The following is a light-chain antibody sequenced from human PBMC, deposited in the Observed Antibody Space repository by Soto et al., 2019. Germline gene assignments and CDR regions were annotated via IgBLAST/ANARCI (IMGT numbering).Light chain of an antibody. CDR2: AAS. V-gene: IGKV1-6*01. CDR3: QQRSNWPPRIT. CDR1: QGIRND. Sequence: QLTQSPCSPCGSVGDIFTIAGWARQGIRNDLGWYQQKPGKAPKLLIYAASSLQSGVPSRFSGSGSGTDFTLTLSSLQPEAFAVYCCQQRSNWPPRITFGQGTRLEIK. J-gene: IGKJ5*01.